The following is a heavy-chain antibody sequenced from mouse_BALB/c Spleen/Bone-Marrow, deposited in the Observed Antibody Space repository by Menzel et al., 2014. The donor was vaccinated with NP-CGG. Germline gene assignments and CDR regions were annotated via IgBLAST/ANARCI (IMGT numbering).Heavy chain of an antibody. CDR3: ARYLGAYFDY. J-gene: IGHJ2*01. V-gene: IGHV3-5*02. CDR1: GISITTGNYR. CDR2: IYYSGTI. Sequence: VQLQQSGPGLVKPSQTVSLTCTVTGISITTGNYRWSWIRQFPGNKLEWMGYIYYSGTITYNPSLTSRTTITRDTSKNQFFLEMNSLTAEDTATYYCARYLGAYFDYWGQGTTLTVSS. D-gene: IGHD1-1*01.